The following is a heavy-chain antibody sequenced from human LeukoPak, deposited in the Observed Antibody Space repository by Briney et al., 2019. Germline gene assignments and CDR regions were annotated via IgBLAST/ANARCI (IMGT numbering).Heavy chain of an antibody. D-gene: IGHD3-9*01. J-gene: IGHJ4*02. CDR2: ICAYNGNT. CDR3: ARVITRAQYYDIMTGTD. V-gene: IGHV1-18*01. CDR1: GYTFTSYG. Sequence: ASVKVSCKASGYTFTSYGISWVRQAPGRGLEWVGWICAYNGNTNYAQKLRGRVTMTTDTSTSTASMELRSLRADDTAVYYCARVITRAQYYDIMTGTDWGQGTLVTVSS.